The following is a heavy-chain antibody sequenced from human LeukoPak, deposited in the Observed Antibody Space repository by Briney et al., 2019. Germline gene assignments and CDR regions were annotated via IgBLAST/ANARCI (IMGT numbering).Heavy chain of an antibody. J-gene: IGHJ4*02. D-gene: IGHD3-10*01. V-gene: IGHV3-49*04. Sequence: GGSLRLSCRASGFTFGDYGMSWVRQAPGKGLEWVGFIRSKTYGGTTEYAASVKGRFTISRDDSKSIAYLQMNSLKTEDTAVYYCTGSFGELTFFDNWGQGTLVTVSS. CDR2: IRSKTYGGTT. CDR1: GFTFGDYG. CDR3: TGSFGELTFFDN.